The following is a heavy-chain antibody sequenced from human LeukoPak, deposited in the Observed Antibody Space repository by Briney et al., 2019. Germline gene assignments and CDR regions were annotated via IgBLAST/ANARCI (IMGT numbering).Heavy chain of an antibody. CDR3: ARAGLRHLGGFDYYYYGMDV. D-gene: IGHD4-23*01. CDR2: TYYRSKWYN. CDR1: GDSVSSNSAA. J-gene: IGHJ6*02. V-gene: IGHV6-1*01. Sequence: PSQTLSLTCAISGDSVSSNSAACNWIRQSPSRGLEWLGRTYYRSKWYNDYAVSVKSRITINPDTSKNQFSLQLNSVTPGDTAVYYCARAGLRHLGGFDYYYYGMDVWGQGTTVTVSS.